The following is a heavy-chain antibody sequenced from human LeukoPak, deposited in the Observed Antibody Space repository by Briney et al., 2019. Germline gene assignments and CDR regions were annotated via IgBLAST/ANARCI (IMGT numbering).Heavy chain of an antibody. Sequence: GGSLRLSCAASGFTFSSYAVHWVRQSPGKGLEWVAVISYDGSKKDYADSVKGRFAISRDNSKNTLYLQMNSLKTDTALYYCARDRVSVAQNFDCWGRGTLVTVSS. V-gene: IGHV3-30*09. D-gene: IGHD6-19*01. CDR2: ISYDGSKK. CDR3: ARDRVSVAQNFDC. CDR1: GFTFSSYA. J-gene: IGHJ4*02.